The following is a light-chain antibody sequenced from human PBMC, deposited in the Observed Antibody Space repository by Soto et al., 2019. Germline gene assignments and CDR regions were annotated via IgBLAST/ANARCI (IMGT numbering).Light chain of an antibody. CDR2: EDN. Sequence: NFMLTQPHSVSESPGKTVTISCTRSSGSIASNHVQWYQQRPGSAPTTVIYEDNQRPSGVPDRFSGSIDSSSNSASLTISGRKNEDEADYYCQSYDSSNRVVFGGGTKLTVL. J-gene: IGLJ2*01. V-gene: IGLV6-57*04. CDR3: QSYDSSNRVV. CDR1: SGSIASNH.